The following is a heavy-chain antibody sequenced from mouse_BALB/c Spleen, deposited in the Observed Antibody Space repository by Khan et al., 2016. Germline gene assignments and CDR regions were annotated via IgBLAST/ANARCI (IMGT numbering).Heavy chain of an antibody. CDR3: ATCGSFFSFAC. CDR2: ISYSVST. D-gene: IGHD1-1*01. V-gene: IGHV3-2*02. CDR1: AYSVTSDYA. J-gene: IGHJ3*01. Sequence: VQLKESGPGLVKPSQSLSLTCTVTAYSVTSDYAWNWIRQFPGNKLEWMGYISYSVSTSYNPSLKSRISITRDTSKNKFFLQLYSVTTEDTATYYCATCGSFFSFACGGQGTLVTFSA.